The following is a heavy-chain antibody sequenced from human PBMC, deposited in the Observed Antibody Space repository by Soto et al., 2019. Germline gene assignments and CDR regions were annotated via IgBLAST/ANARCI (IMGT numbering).Heavy chain of an antibody. J-gene: IGHJ6*02. CDR2: ISYDGSNK. CDR1: GFTFSSYA. CDR3: ARVFEYSSSSWRDYYYYYGMDV. V-gene: IGHV3-30-3*01. D-gene: IGHD6-6*01. Sequence: GGSLRLSCAASGFTFSSYAMHWVRQAPGKGLEWVAVISYDGSNKYYADSVKGRFTISRDNSKNTLYLQMNSLRAEDTAVYYCARVFEYSSSSWRDYYYYYGMDVWGQGTTVTVSS.